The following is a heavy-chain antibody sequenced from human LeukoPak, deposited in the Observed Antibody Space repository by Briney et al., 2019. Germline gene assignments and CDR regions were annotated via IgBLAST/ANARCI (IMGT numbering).Heavy chain of an antibody. CDR3: ARVPQGADAFDI. CDR1: GFTFSSYA. V-gene: IGHV3-30*07. CDR2: ISYDGSNK. Sequence: GGSLRLSCAASGFTFSSYAMHWVRQAPGKGLEWVAVISYDGSNKYYADSVKGRFTISRDNAKNSLYLQMNSLRAEDTAVYYCARVPQGADAFDIWGQGTMVTVSS. D-gene: IGHD3-16*01. J-gene: IGHJ3*02.